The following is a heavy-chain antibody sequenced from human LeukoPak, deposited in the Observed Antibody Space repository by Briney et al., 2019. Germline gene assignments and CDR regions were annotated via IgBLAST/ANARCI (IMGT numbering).Heavy chain of an antibody. CDR1: GYTFTGYY. Sequence: ASVKVSCKASGYTFTGYYMHWVRQAPGQGLEWMGWINPNSGGTNYARKFQGRVTMTRDTSISTAYMELSRLRSDDTAVYYCARVVRGVRGYNWFDPWGQGTLVTVSS. D-gene: IGHD3-10*01. J-gene: IGHJ5*02. V-gene: IGHV1-2*02. CDR3: ARVVRGVRGYNWFDP. CDR2: INPNSGGT.